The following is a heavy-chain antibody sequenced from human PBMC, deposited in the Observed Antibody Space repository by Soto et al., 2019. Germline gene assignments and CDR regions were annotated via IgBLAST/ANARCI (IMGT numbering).Heavy chain of an antibody. V-gene: IGHV4-31*11. J-gene: IGHJ6*02. CDR3: TRDGRYGMDV. CDR1: GASVSSGDNY. CDR2: VYHSGST. Sequence: QVQLQESGPGLVKPSQTLSLTCAVSGASVSSGDNYWTWIRQHPGKGLEWIGYVYHSGSTYYSPSLKSRVPIDTSKNHFSLRLSSVTAADTAVYYCTRDGRYGMDVWGQGTTVTVSS.